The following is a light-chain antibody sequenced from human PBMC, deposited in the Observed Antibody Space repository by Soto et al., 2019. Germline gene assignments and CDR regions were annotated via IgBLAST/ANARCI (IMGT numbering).Light chain of an antibody. CDR1: QSVNSK. CDR3: QQYNNWPPIT. J-gene: IGKJ5*01. CDR2: GAS. Sequence: EIVLTQSPATLSLSLGERATLSCRASQSVNSKLAWYQQKPGQAPRLLIYGASTRATGIPARFSGSGSGTEFTLTISSLQSGDFAVYYCQQYNNWPPITFGQGTRLEI. V-gene: IGKV3-15*01.